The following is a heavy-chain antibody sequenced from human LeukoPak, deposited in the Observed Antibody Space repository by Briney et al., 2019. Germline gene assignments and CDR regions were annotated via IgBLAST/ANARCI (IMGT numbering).Heavy chain of an antibody. J-gene: IGHJ6*04. CDR2: ISRGGSTI. CDR3: AELRITMIGGV. D-gene: IGHD3-10*02. CDR1: GFTFSTYE. V-gene: IGHV3-48*03. Sequence: QTGGSLRLSCSASGFTFSTYEINSVRQAPGKGLGLVSSISRGGSTIYYADSVKGRFTNSRDNAKNSLYLQMNSLRAEDTAVYYCAELRITMIGGVWGKGTTVTISS.